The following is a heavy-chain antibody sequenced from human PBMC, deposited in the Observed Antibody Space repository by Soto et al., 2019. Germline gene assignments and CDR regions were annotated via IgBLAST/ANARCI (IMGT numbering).Heavy chain of an antibody. CDR1: GFTFSSYG. CDR3: ARDGTVTDHDAFDI. D-gene: IGHD4-17*01. V-gene: IGHV3-7*01. Sequence: GGSLRLSCAASGFTFSSYGMSWVRQAPGKGLEWVANIKQDGSGKYYVDSVKGRFTISRDNAKNSLYLQMNSLRAEDTAVYYCARDGTVTDHDAFDIWGQGTMVTVSS. J-gene: IGHJ3*02. CDR2: IKQDGSGK.